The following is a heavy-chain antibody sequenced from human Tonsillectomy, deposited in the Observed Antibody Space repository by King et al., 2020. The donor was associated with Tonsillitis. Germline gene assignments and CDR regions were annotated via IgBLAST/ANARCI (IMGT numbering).Heavy chain of an antibody. Sequence: VQLVESGGGLVQPGGSLRLSCVASGFTLSSYWMSWVRQAPGKGLEWVANIHQEGSEKYYVDSVKGRFTISRDNAKNSLYLQMDSLRAEDTAVYHCARSYYYDNRGHYYHYHGLDVWGQGTTVSVSS. CDR3: ARSYYYDNRGHYYHYHGLDV. CDR1: GFTLSSYW. CDR2: IHQEGSEK. D-gene: IGHD3-22*01. J-gene: IGHJ6*02. V-gene: IGHV3-7*03.